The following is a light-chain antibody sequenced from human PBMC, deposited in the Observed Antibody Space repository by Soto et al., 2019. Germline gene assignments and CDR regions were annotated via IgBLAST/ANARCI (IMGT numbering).Light chain of an antibody. CDR2: RAS. CDR1: QSLSGN. CDR3: QQRSNGGVT. Sequence: EIVMTQSPATLAGSPGETVTLSCRASQSLSGNLAWYQQKPGQAPRLLIFRASTRATGVPARFSGRGSGTEFTLTISGLQSEDFAVYYCQQRSNGGVTFGPGTKVDIK. V-gene: IGKV3-15*01. J-gene: IGKJ3*01.